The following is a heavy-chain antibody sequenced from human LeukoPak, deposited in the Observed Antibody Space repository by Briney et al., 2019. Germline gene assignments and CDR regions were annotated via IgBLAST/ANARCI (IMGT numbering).Heavy chain of an antibody. CDR2: IYYSGST. CDR1: GASLSSYY. Sequence: SETLSLTCTVSGASLSSYYWSWIRQPPGKGLEWIAYIYYSGSTNYNPSLKSRVTISVDTSKNQFSLNLSSVTAADTAVYYCARRRYYGGGYYFDYWGQGTLVTVSS. J-gene: IGHJ4*02. D-gene: IGHD4-23*01. V-gene: IGHV4-59*08. CDR3: ARRRYYGGGYYFDY.